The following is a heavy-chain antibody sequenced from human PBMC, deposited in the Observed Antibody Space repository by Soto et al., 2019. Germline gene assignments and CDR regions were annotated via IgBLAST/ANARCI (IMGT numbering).Heavy chain of an antibody. CDR2: IKQDGSEK. D-gene: IGHD3-16*01. CDR3: ARDQRYYDYIWGSSYYMDV. CDR1: GFTFSSYW. V-gene: IGHV3-7*01. Sequence: GGSLRLSCAASGFTFSSYWMSWVRQAPGKGLEWVANIKQDGSEKYYVDSVKGRFTISRDNAKNSLYLQMNSLRAEDTAVYYCARDQRYYDYIWGSSYYMDVWGKGTTVTVSS. J-gene: IGHJ6*03.